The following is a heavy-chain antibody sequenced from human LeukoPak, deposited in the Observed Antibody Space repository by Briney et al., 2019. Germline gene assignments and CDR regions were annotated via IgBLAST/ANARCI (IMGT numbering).Heavy chain of an antibody. CDR3: ARGATVVTLNLFDY. D-gene: IGHD4-23*01. Sequence: PGGSLRLSCAASGFTFSGYAMHWVRQAPGKGLEYVSAISSNGGSTYYANSVKGRFTISRDNSKNTLYLQMGSLRAEDMAVYYCARGATVVTLNLFDYWGQGTLVTVSS. J-gene: IGHJ4*02. V-gene: IGHV3-64*01. CDR2: ISSNGGST. CDR1: GFTFSGYA.